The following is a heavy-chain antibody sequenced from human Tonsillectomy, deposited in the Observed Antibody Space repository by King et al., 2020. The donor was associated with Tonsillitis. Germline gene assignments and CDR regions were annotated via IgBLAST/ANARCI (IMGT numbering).Heavy chain of an antibody. CDR3: ARGDDSSGYHHTFFDI. D-gene: IGHD3-22*01. J-gene: IGHJ3*02. V-gene: IGHV4-30-4*07. CDR1: GGSISSGGYS. CDR2: IYYSGST. Sequence: QLQESGPGLVKPSQTLSLTCAVSGGSISSGGYSWSWIRQPPGKGLEWIGYIYYSGSTYYNPSLKSRVTISVDTSKNQFSLKLSSVTAADTAVYYCARGDDSSGYHHTFFDIWGLGTMVTVSS.